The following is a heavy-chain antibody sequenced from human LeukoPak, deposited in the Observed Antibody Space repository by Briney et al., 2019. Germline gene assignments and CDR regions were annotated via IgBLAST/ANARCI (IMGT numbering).Heavy chain of an antibody. V-gene: IGHV1-18*01. CDR3: ATWGSSGRYAFDI. CDR2: ISAYNGNT. D-gene: IGHD6-19*01. J-gene: IGHJ3*02. Sequence: ASVKVSCKASGYTFTSYAMNWVRQAPGQGLEWMGWISAYNGNTNYAQKLQGRVTMTTDTSTSTAYMELRSLRSDDTAVYYCATWGSSGRYAFDIWGQGTMVTVSS. CDR1: GYTFTSYA.